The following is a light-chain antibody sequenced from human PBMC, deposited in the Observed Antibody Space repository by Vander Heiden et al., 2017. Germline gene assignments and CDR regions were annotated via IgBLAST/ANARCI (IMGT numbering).Light chain of an antibody. J-gene: IGLJ1*01. CDR2: DVS. CDR3: SSYTSSSTLYV. V-gene: IGLV2-14*01. CDR1: SSDVGGYNY. Sequence: QSALTQPASVSGSPGQSTTISCTGTSSDVGGYNYVSWYQQHPGKAPKLMIYDVSNRTSGVSNRFSGSKSGNTASLTISGLQAEDEADYYCSSYTSSSTLYVFGTGTKVTVL.